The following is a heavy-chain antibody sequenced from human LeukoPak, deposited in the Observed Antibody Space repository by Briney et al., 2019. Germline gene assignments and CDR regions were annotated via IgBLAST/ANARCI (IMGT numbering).Heavy chain of an antibody. Sequence: GASVKVSCKASGGTFSSYAISWVRQAPGQGLEWMGGIIPIFGTANYAQKFQGRVTITVDESTSTAYMELSSLRSEDTAVYYCASTIVHCSSTSFTTYYYYGMDVWGQGTTVTVSS. CDR2: IIPIFGTA. V-gene: IGHV1-69*13. CDR1: GGTFSSYA. J-gene: IGHJ6*02. CDR3: ASTIVHCSSTSFTTYYYYGMDV. D-gene: IGHD2-2*01.